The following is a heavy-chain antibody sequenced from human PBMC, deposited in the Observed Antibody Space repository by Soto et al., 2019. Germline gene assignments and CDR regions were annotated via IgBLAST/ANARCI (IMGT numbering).Heavy chain of an antibody. CDR2: INHSGST. J-gene: IGHJ4*02. CDR3: ARGFYDNDSTYYYGGWYYFDY. Sequence: SETLSLTCAVYGGSFSGYYWSWIRQPPGKGLEWIGEINHSGSTNYNPSLKSRVTISVDTSKNQFSLKLSSVTAADTAVYYCARGFYDNDSTYYYGGWYYFDYWGQGTLVTVSS. CDR1: GGSFSGYY. D-gene: IGHD3-22*01. V-gene: IGHV4-34*01.